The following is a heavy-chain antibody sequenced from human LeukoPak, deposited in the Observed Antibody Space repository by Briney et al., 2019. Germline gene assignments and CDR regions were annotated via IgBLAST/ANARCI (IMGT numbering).Heavy chain of an antibody. V-gene: IGHV1-2*02. CDR3: ARGDLVVPAALYYYYYMDV. J-gene: IGHJ6*03. D-gene: IGHD2-2*01. CDR1: GCTFTGYY. Sequence: GASVKVSCKASGCTFTGYYMHWVRQAPGQGLEWMGWINPNSGGTNYAQKFQGRVTMTRDTSISTAYMELSRLRSDDTAVYYCARGDLVVPAALYYYYYMDVWGKGTTVTVSS. CDR2: INPNSGGT.